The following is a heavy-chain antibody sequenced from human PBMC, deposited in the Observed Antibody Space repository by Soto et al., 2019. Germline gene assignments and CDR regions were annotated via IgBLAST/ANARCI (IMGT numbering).Heavy chain of an antibody. D-gene: IGHD3-10*01. V-gene: IGHV1-3*01. Sequence: ASVKVSCKASGYTFTSYAMHWVRQAPGQRLEWMGWINAGNGYTKYSQKFQGRVTITRDTSASTAYMELSSLRSEDTAVYYCARDRELLWFGELLSLYYYYYGMDVWGQGTTVTVSS. J-gene: IGHJ6*02. CDR2: INAGNGYT. CDR1: GYTFTSYA. CDR3: ARDRELLWFGELLSLYYYYYGMDV.